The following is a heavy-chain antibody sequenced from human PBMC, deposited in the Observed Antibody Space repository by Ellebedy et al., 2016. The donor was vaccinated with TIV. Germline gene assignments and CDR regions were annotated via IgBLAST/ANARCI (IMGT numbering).Heavy chain of an antibody. CDR1: GFSFRSYW. Sequence: GESLKISCVASGFSFRSYWMTWVRQAPGKGLEWVANIRIDGGDKYYVDSVKGRFIVSRDNAKNSLYLLMNSLSAEDTGVYYCATDGSYGDYRFPAHAFIMWGQGTMVTVSS. CDR3: ATDGSYGDYRFPAHAFIM. D-gene: IGHD4-17*01. J-gene: IGHJ3*02. CDR2: IRIDGGDK. V-gene: IGHV3-7*01.